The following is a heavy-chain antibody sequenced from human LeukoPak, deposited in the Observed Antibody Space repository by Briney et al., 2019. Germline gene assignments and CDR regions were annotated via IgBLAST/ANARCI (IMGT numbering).Heavy chain of an antibody. D-gene: IGHD6-19*01. CDR2: ISAYNGNT. Sequence: GASVKVSCKASGYTFTSYGISWVRQAPGQGLEWMGWISAYNGNTNYAQKLQGRVTMTTDTSTSTAYMELRSLRSDDTVVYYCASMGGSSGWYYFDYWGQGTLVTVSS. J-gene: IGHJ4*02. CDR3: ASMGGSSGWYYFDY. CDR1: GYTFTSYG. V-gene: IGHV1-18*01.